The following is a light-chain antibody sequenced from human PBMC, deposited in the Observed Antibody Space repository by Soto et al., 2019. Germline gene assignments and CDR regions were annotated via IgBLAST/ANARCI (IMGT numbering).Light chain of an antibody. J-gene: IGLJ2*01. Sequence: QSALTQPASVSGSPGQSITISCTGTSSDIGSHNFVSWYQQLPGKAPELIIYGVSTRPSGVSHRFSGSKSGNTASLTISGLQAEDEADYYCYSYVGRISFGGGTKLTVL. CDR2: GVS. V-gene: IGLV2-23*02. CDR1: SSDIGSHNF. CDR3: YSYVGRIS.